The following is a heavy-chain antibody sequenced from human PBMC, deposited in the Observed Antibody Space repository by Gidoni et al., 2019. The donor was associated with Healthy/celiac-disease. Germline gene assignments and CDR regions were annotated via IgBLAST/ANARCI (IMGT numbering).Heavy chain of an antibody. V-gene: IGHV3-64D*06. Sequence: EVQLVESGGGLVQPGGSLRRSCSASGFTFSSYAMHWVRQAPGKGLEYVSAISSNGGSTYYADSVKGRFTISRDNSKNTLYLQMSSLRAEDTAVYYCVNSFRAVWGAYWGQGTLVTVSS. J-gene: IGHJ4*02. CDR2: ISSNGGST. CDR1: GFTFSSYA. D-gene: IGHD6-19*01. CDR3: VNSFRAVWGAY.